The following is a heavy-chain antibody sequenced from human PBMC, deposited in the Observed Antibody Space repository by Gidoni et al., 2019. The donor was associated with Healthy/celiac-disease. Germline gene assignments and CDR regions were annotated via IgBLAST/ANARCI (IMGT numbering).Heavy chain of an antibody. J-gene: IGHJ6*02. CDR1: GYTFTGYY. CDR2: INPNSGGT. D-gene: IGHD6-6*01. CDR3: ASNPSSSFLGYYYYGMDV. V-gene: IGHV1-2*02. Sequence: QVQQVQSGAEVKKPGASVKVSCKASGYTFTGYYMHWVRQAPGQGLEWMGWINPNSGGTNYAQKFQGRVTMTRDTSISTAYMELSRLRSDDTAVYYCASNPSSSFLGYYYYGMDVWGQGTTVTVSS.